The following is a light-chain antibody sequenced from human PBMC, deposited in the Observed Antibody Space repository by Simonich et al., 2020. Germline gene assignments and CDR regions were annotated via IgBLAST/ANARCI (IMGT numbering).Light chain of an antibody. CDR1: VLAKKY. Sequence: SYELTQPSSVSVSPGQTARITCSGDVLAKKYARWFQQKPGQAPVLVLYKDSERPSGIPERFSGSSSGTTVTLTIGGAQVEDEADYYCYSAADNNRVFGGGTKLTVL. V-gene: IGLV3-27*01. CDR2: KDS. CDR3: YSAADNNRV. J-gene: IGLJ3*02.